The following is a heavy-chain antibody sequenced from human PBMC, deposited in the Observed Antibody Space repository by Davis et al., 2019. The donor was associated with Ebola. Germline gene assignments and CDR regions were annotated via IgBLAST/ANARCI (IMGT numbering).Heavy chain of an antibody. V-gene: IGHV1-3*01. CDR1: GGTFSSYT. Sequence: AASVKVSCKASGGTFSSYTISWVRQAPGQRLEWMGWINAGNGNTKYSQKFQGRVTITRDTSASTAYMELSSLRSEDTAVYYCARGGYCISTSCYVPWFDPWGQGTLVTVSS. D-gene: IGHD2-2*01. CDR3: ARGGYCISTSCYVPWFDP. CDR2: INAGNGNT. J-gene: IGHJ5*02.